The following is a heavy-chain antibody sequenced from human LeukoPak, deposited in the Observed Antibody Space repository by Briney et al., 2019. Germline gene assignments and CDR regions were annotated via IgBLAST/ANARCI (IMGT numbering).Heavy chain of an antibody. J-gene: IGHJ5*02. D-gene: IGHD1-1*01. V-gene: IGHV3-21*01. CDR2: ISSSSSYI. Sequence: PGGSLRLSCATSGFTFSSYSMNWVRQAPGKGLEWVSSISSSSSYIYYADSVKGRFTISRDNAKNTLYLQMNSLRVEDTAVYYCARGGTASFDPWGQGTLVTVSS. CDR3: ARGGTASFDP. CDR1: GFTFSSYS.